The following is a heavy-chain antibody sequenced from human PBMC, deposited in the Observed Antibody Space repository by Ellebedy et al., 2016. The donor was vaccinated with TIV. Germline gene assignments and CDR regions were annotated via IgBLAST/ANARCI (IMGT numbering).Heavy chain of an antibody. CDR3: ASHPHRPLYYYYGMDV. J-gene: IGHJ6*02. Sequence: AASVKVSCKASGYTFTGYYMHWVRQAPGQGLEWMGWINPNSGGTNYAQKFQGRVTMTRDTSISTAYMELSSLRSEDTAVYYCASHPHRPLYYYYGMDVWGQGTTVTVSS. V-gene: IGHV1-2*02. CDR2: INPNSGGT. CDR1: GYTFTGYY.